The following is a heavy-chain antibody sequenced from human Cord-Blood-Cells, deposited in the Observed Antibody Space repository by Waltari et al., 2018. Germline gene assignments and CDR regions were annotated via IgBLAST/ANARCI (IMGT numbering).Heavy chain of an antibody. CDR2: IKIQGRT. J-gene: IGHJ4*02. Sequence: QVQLQQWGAGLLKPSERLSLTCAVNGGSFSGYYWSCIRQPPGKGLEWIVEIKIQGRTNYNASLKRRVTISVDRSKKLFSLNMSSVTAAVTAVYYCARDPDCSGGSCYHYCGQGPLVTVPS. CDR1: GGSFSGYY. CDR3: ARDPDCSGGSCYHY. D-gene: IGHD2-15*01. V-gene: IGHV4-34*01.